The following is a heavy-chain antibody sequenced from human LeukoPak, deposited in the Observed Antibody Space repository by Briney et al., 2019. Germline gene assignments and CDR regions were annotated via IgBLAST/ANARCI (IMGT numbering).Heavy chain of an antibody. CDR1: GGSISSYY. CDR2: IYYSGST. D-gene: IGHD3-16*01. CDR3: ARDGLITFDY. Sequence: SETLSLTCTVSGGSISSYYWSWIRQPPGKGLEWIGYIYYSGSTNYNPSLKSRVTISVDTSKNQFSLKLSSVTAADTAVYYCARDGLITFDYWGQGTLVTVSS. V-gene: IGHV4-59*12. J-gene: IGHJ4*02.